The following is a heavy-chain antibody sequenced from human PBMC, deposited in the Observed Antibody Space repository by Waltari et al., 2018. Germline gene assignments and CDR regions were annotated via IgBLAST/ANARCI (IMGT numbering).Heavy chain of an antibody. D-gene: IGHD3-10*01. CDR1: GFSLTTTA. Sequence: QVQLVESGVGVVQLGGYLRLPVPASGFSLTTTAITGVRQDPGKGLEWVTLISYDGSKTYYADSVKGRFTIARDNSKDTVYLQMNSLRAEDTAVYYCAKGLWESPPYYYYAMDVWGQGTTVTVS. V-gene: IGHV3-30*18. CDR3: AKGLWESPPYYYYAMDV. J-gene: IGHJ6*02. CDR2: ISYDGSKT.